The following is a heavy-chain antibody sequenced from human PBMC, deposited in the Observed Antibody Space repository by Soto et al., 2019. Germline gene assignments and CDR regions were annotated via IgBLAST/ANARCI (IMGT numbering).Heavy chain of an antibody. D-gene: IGHD1-26*01. V-gene: IGHV3-7*05. J-gene: IGHJ4*02. Sequence: EVQLVESGGDLVQPGGSLRLSCEASGFTFSSYWMSWVRQTPGKGLEWVANIKKDGSDKYYVDSVKGRFTISRDNTQNSLFLQMHSLRADDTAVYYCARDPRDSEYAIFDSWGQGTPVTVSS. CDR1: GFTFSSYW. CDR3: ARDPRDSEYAIFDS. CDR2: IKKDGSDK.